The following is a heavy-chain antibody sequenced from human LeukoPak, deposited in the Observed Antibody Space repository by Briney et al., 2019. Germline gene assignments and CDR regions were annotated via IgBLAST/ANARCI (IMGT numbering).Heavy chain of an antibody. J-gene: IGHJ4*02. D-gene: IGHD3-10*01. CDR2: IYYSGST. CDR3: ASYGSGSYYNVYFDC. Sequence: ETLSLTCTVSGGSISSSSYYWGWIRQPPGKGLEWIGSIYYSGSTYYNPSLKSRVTISVDTSKNQFSLKLSSVTAADTAVYYCASYGSGSYYNVYFDCWGRGTLVTVSS. V-gene: IGHV4-39*01. CDR1: GGSISSSSYY.